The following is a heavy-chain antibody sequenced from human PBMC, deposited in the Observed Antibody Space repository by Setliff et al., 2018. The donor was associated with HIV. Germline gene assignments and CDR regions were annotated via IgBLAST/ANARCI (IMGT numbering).Heavy chain of an antibody. CDR3: AKLLPAADMAREIDS. D-gene: IGHD2-2*01. Sequence: TLSLTCTVSGGSISISSYYWGWIRQPPGKGLEWIGNFYYSGSSHYNPSLKSRVTISVDTSKNQFSLKLISVSAADTAVYYCAKLLPAADMAREIDSWGQGTLVTVSS. J-gene: IGHJ4*02. CDR2: FYYSGSS. CDR1: GGSISISSYY. V-gene: IGHV4-39*01.